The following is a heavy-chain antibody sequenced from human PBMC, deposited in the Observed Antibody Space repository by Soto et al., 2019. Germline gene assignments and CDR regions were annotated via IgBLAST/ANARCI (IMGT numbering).Heavy chain of an antibody. Sequence: SETLSLTCTVSGGSISSGGYYWGWIRQPPGKGLEWIGSIYYSGSTYYNPSLKSRVTISVDTSKNQFSLKLSSVTAADTAVYYCARVRVYYGSGSYNFYYGMDVWGQGTTVTVS. V-gene: IGHV4-39*01. CDR1: GGSISSGGYY. CDR3: ARVRVYYGSGSYNFYYGMDV. D-gene: IGHD3-10*01. J-gene: IGHJ6*02. CDR2: IYYSGST.